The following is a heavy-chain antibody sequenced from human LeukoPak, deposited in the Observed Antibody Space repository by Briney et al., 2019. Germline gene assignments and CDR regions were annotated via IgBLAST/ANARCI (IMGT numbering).Heavy chain of an antibody. V-gene: IGHV4-59*01. D-gene: IGHD3-3*01. J-gene: IGHJ4*02. Sequence: EPLSLPVPFPGASISSNYWSWTRQPPGKGREGIGYIYYSGSTNYNPSLKSRVTISVDTSKNQFSLKLSSVTAADTAVYYCARGFPGGVYYFDYWGQGTLVTVSS. CDR2: IYYSGST. CDR3: ARGFPGGVYYFDY. CDR1: GASISSNY.